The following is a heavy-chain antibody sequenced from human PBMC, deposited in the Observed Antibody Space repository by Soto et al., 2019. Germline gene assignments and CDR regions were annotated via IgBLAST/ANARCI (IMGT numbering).Heavy chain of an antibody. J-gene: IGHJ5*02. CDR3: VRDGSKTLRDCFDP. CDR1: GGSMSKFY. Sequence: SETLSLTCSVSGGSMSKFYWSWIRKTAGKGLEWMGRVYATGTSDYNPSLRSRIAMSVDISKKAFSLRLRSVTAADTGVYYCVRDGSKTLRDCFDPWGQGILVTVSS. D-gene: IGHD4-17*01. CDR2: VYATGTS. V-gene: IGHV4-4*07.